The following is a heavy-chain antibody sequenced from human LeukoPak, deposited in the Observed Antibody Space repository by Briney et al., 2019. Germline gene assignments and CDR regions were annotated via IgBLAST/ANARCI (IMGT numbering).Heavy chain of an antibody. CDR2: IKQDGSVK. Sequence: GGSLRLSCAASGFTFSGYWMHWVRQAPGKGLEWVANIKQDGSVKYYVDSVKGRFTIPRDNAKNLLYLEMYSLRAEDTAMYYCARDFNRRDLYGDPIGWGQGALVTVSS. CDR3: ARDFNRRDLYGDPIG. V-gene: IGHV3-7*01. J-gene: IGHJ4*02. CDR1: GFTFSGYW. D-gene: IGHD4-17*01.